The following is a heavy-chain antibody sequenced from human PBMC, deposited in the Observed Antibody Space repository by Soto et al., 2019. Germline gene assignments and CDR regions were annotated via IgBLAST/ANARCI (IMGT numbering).Heavy chain of an antibody. CDR1: GFTFSSYA. Sequence: GGSLRLSCAASGFTFSSYAMSWVRQAPGRGLEWVSATSTTGGSTYYADSVKGRFTISRDNSKNTLYLQMTSLRPEDTAVYYCAKNPGFHYFDYWGQGTLVTVSS. CDR2: TSTTGGST. CDR3: AKNPGFHYFDY. J-gene: IGHJ4*02. V-gene: IGHV3-23*01.